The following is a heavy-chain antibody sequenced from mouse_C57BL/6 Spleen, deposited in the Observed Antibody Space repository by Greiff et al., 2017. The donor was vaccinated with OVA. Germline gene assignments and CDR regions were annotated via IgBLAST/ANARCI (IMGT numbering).Heavy chain of an antibody. D-gene: IGHD3-3*01. Sequence: QVQLQQPGAELVRPGASVKLSCKASGYTFTDYYINWVKQRPGQGLEWIARIYPGSGNTYYNEKFKGKATLTAEKSSSTAYMQLSSLTSEDSAVYFCARGRDVGYFDYWGQGTTLTVSS. CDR1: GYTFTDYY. V-gene: IGHV1-76*01. J-gene: IGHJ2*01. CDR3: ARGRDVGYFDY. CDR2: IYPGSGNT.